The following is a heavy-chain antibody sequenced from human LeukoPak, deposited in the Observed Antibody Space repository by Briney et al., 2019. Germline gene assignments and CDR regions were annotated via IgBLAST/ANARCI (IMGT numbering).Heavy chain of an antibody. Sequence: GGSLRLSCAASGFTFTTYWMHWVRQAPGKGLVWVSHINSDGSITSYADSVKGRFTISRDNAKNTLYLQMNSLRAEDTAVYYCARDAVDTANAVWGQGTTVTVS. J-gene: IGHJ6*02. V-gene: IGHV3-74*01. CDR3: ARDAVDTANAV. CDR1: GFTFTTYW. CDR2: INSDGSIT. D-gene: IGHD5-18*01.